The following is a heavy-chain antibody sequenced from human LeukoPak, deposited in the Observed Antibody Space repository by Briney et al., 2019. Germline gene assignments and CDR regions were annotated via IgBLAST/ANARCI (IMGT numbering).Heavy chain of an antibody. V-gene: IGHV1-69*04. CDR2: IIPILGIA. J-gene: IGHJ3*02. CDR1: GGTFSSYA. Sequence: ASVKVSCKASGGTFSSYAISWVRQAPGQGLEWMGRIIPILGIANYAQKFQGRVTITADKSTSTAYMELSSLRSDDTAVYYCARGDSYYAFDIWGQGTMVTVSS. D-gene: IGHD1-26*01. CDR3: ARGDSYYAFDI.